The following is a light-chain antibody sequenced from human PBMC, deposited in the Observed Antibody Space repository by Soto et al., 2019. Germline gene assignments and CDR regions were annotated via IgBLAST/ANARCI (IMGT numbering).Light chain of an antibody. CDR3: QQRSNWLWT. V-gene: IGKV3-11*01. Sequence: TVLSQSPATLSLSPGERATLSCRASQSVSSYLAWYQQKPGQAPRLLIYDASKRATGIPSRFSGSGSGTDFTLTSSSLEPEEFAVYYCQQRSNWLWTFGQGTKVEI. CDR2: DAS. CDR1: QSVSSY. J-gene: IGKJ1*01.